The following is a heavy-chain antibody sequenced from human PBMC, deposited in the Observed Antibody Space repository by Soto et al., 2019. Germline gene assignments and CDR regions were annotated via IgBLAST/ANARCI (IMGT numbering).Heavy chain of an antibody. Sequence: GGSLRLSWAASGFTLSTYGMHWVRQAPGKGLEWVAAMSYDGTKEYYADSVKGRFTISRDNSRNTLFLQLNSLRAEDTAVYYCAKEYGSTWIDHWGQGTLVTVSS. V-gene: IGHV3-30*18. CDR3: AKEYGSTWIDH. CDR1: GFTLSTYG. CDR2: MSYDGTKE. D-gene: IGHD6-13*01. J-gene: IGHJ4*02.